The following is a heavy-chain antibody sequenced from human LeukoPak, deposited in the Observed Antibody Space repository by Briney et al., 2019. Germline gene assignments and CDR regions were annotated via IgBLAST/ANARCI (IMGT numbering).Heavy chain of an antibody. CDR2: IKQDGSEK. D-gene: IGHD3-10*01. Sequence: GGSLRLSCAASGFTFSSYWMSWVRQAPGKGLEWVANIKQDGSEKYYVDSVKGRFTISRDNAKNSLYLQMNSLRAEDTAVYYCARVGEYGSIWFGELSYYFDYWGQGTLVTVSS. CDR3: ARVGEYGSIWFGELSYYFDY. V-gene: IGHV3-7*03. CDR1: GFTFSSYW. J-gene: IGHJ4*02.